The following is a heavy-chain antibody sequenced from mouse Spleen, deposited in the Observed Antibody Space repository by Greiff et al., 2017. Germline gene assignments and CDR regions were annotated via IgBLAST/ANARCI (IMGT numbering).Heavy chain of an antibody. Sequence: QVQLQQPGAELVMPGASVKLSCKASGYTFTSYWMHWVKQRPGQGLEWIGEIDPSDSYTNYNQKFKGKATLTVDKSSSTAYMQLSSLTSEDSAVYYCARLGGNFFYYAMDYWGQGTSVTVSS. CDR1: GYTFTSYW. J-gene: IGHJ4*01. D-gene: IGHD2-1*01. V-gene: IGHV1-69*01. CDR2: IDPSDSYT. CDR3: ARLGGNFFYYAMDY.